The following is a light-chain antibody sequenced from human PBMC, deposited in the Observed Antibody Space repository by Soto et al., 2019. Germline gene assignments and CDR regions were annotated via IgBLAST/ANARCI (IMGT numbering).Light chain of an antibody. V-gene: IGKV1-12*01. CDR1: QGISIW. CDR2: ATS. J-gene: IGKJ1*01. CDR3: QQGNSFRWT. Sequence: DTQMTQSPSSVSAAVGDTVTMTCRPSQGISIWLAWYQLKPGQAPKLLIYATSRVHGVPSRFAGSESETDFTLTINNTQPEDSAIYYCQQGNSFRWTFGQGTKVEVK.